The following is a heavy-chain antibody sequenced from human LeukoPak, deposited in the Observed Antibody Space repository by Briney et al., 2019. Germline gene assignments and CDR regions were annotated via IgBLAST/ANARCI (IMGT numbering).Heavy chain of an antibody. V-gene: IGHV3-23*03. D-gene: IGHD6-13*01. Sequence: GSLRLSCAASGFTFSSYAMSWVRQAPGKGLEWVSIIYSGGSTYYTDSVKGRFTISKDISKSTLYLQMTSLRAEDTAVYYCAKLLYASSWAPFDYWGQGTLVTVSS. CDR1: GFTFSSYA. CDR2: IIYSGGST. CDR3: AKLLYASSWAPFDY. J-gene: IGHJ4*02.